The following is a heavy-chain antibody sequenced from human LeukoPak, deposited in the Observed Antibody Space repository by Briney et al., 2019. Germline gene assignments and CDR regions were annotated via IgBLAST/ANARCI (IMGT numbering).Heavy chain of an antibody. CDR1: TFTFSNYW. Sequence: GGSLRLSCAASTFTFSNYWLNWVRQAPGRGLEWVATIKHDGSEKHYVDSVEGRFTISRDNAMNSLYLQMNSLRAEDTAVYYCARDRGLSGYDLCDYWGQGTLVTVSS. CDR3: ARDRGLSGYDLCDY. D-gene: IGHD5-12*01. J-gene: IGHJ4*02. CDR2: IKHDGSEK. V-gene: IGHV3-7*01.